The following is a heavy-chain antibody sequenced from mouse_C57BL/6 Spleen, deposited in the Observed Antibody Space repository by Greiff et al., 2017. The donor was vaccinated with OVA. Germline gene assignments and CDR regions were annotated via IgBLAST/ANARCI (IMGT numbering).Heavy chain of an antibody. CDR1: GFSLSTSGMG. J-gene: IGHJ1*03. V-gene: IGHV8-12*01. D-gene: IGHD1-1*01. CDR3: ARSITTVVNWYFDV. CDR2: IYWDDDK. Sequence: QVTLKVSGPGILQSSQTLSLTCSFSGFSLSTSGMGVSWIRQPSGKGLEWLAHIYWDDDKRYTPSLKGRLTISKDTSRNKVFLKITSVNTADTATYYCARSITTVVNWYFDVWGTGTTVTVSS.